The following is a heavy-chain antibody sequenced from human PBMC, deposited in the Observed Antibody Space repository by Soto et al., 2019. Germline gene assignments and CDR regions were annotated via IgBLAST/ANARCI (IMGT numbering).Heavy chain of an antibody. Sequence: QVQLVQSGAEVKQPGASVKVSCMASGYTFTTYAITWVRQGPGQGLEWMGWVSVYTGNTKYAQMLQDRVTMTTDTSTSTAYMELRSLXSDXTAVXYCARVXXXXXGYXXXXFDXWGQGTLVTVSS. J-gene: IGHJ4*02. CDR3: ARVXXXXXGYXXXXFDX. CDR2: VSVYTGNT. V-gene: IGHV1-18*01. CDR1: GYTFTTYA.